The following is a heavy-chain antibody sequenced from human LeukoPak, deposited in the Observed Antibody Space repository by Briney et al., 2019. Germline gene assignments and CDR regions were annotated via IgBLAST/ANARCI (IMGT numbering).Heavy chain of an antibody. Sequence: GGSLRLSCAASGFTFISYGMHWVRQAPGKGLEWVSYISSSGSTIYYADSVKGRFTISRDNSKNALYLQMNSLRAEDTAVYYCAKCILTGYYKGYMDVWGKGTTVTISS. V-gene: IGHV3-48*01. CDR1: GFTFISYG. CDR2: ISSSGSTI. CDR3: AKCILTGYYKGYMDV. D-gene: IGHD3-9*01. J-gene: IGHJ6*03.